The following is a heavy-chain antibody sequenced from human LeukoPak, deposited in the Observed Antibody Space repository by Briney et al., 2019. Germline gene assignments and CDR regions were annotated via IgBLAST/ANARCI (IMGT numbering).Heavy chain of an antibody. J-gene: IGHJ4*02. CDR3: ARHRKFRFREASGGFDY. V-gene: IGHV4-59*08. CDR1: GGSISSCY. CDR2: IYYSGST. Sequence: SETLSLTCTVSGGSISSCYWSWIRQPPGKGLEWIGYIYYSGSTNYNPSLKSRVTISVDTSKNQFSLKLSSVTAADTAVYYCARHRKFRFREASGGFDYWGQGTLVTVSS. D-gene: IGHD5-24*01.